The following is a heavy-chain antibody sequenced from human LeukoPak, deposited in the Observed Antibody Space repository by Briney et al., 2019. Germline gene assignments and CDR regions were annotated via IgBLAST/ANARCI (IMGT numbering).Heavy chain of an antibody. V-gene: IGHV3-21*01. CDR1: GFIFSTYN. Sequence: GGSLRLSCTASGFIFSTYNMNWVRQAPGKGLEWVASVAGDSHYIYYPDSVRGRFTISRDNAENSLYLQMNSLRAEDTAVYYCARSRRARHCPDFEYWGQGTLVTVSS. J-gene: IGHJ4*02. CDR3: ARSRRARHCPDFEY. CDR2: VAGDSHYI.